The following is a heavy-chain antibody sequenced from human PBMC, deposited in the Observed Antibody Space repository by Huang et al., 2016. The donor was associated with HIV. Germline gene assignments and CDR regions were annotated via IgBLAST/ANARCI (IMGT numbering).Heavy chain of an antibody. Sequence: QVQLQQWGAGLLKPSETLSLSCAVYGGSFSGSHWRWLRQPPGQGLEWIGEIDHGGSTNYNPSRKSRVTMSVDTSKNQFSLRLSSMTAADTAVFYCARAKNYYDSGGYYYVLDYWGQGTLVIVSS. CDR2: IDHGGST. CDR3: ARAKNYYDSGGYYYVLDY. CDR1: GGSFSGSH. V-gene: IGHV4-34*02. J-gene: IGHJ4*02. D-gene: IGHD3-22*01.